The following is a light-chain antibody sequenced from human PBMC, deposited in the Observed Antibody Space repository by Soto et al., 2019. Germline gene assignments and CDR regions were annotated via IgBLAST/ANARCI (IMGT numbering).Light chain of an antibody. V-gene: IGKV1-33*01. CDR2: DAS. CDR1: QDISNY. CDR3: QQYDNLPMYT. Sequence: DIRMTQSPSSLSASVGDRVTITCQASQDISNYLNWYQQKPGKAPKLLIYDASNLETGVPSRFSGSGSGTDVTFTISSLQPEDIATYYCQQYDNLPMYTFGQGTKVQIK. J-gene: IGKJ2*01.